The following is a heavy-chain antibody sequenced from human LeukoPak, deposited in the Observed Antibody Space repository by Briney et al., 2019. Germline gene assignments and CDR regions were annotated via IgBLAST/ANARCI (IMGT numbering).Heavy chain of an antibody. CDR3: ARDRVRGNSNPFFDY. J-gene: IGHJ4*02. CDR1: GGSFSGYY. D-gene: IGHD4-11*01. Sequence: NASETLSLTCAVYGGSFSGYYWSWIRQPPGKGLEWIGEINHSGSTNYNPSLKSRVTISVDTSKNQFSLKLSSVTAADTAVYYCARDRVRGNSNPFFDYWGQGTLVTVSS. V-gene: IGHV4-34*01. CDR2: INHSGST.